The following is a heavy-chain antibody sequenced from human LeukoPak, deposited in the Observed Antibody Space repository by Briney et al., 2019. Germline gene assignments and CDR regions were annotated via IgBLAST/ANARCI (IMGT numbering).Heavy chain of an antibody. CDR2: FDPEDGET. V-gene: IGHV1-24*01. D-gene: IGHD4-17*01. CDR3: ATAIGIYGDYGDGYAFDI. J-gene: IGHJ3*02. CDR1: GYTLTELS. Sequence: EASVKVSCKVSGYTLTELSMHWVRQAPGKGLEWMGGFDPEDGETIYAQKFQGRVTMTEDTSTDTAYMELSSLRSEDTAVYYCATAIGIYGDYGDGYAFDIWGQGTMATVSS.